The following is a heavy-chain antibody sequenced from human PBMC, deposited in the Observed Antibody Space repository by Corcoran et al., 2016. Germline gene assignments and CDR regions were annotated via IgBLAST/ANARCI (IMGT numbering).Heavy chain of an antibody. CDR2: IITIFGTA. V-gene: IGHV1-69*06. J-gene: IGHJ6*02. CDR1: GGTFSSYA. Sequence: QVQLVQSGAEVKKPGSSVKVSCKASGGTFSSYAISWVRQAPGQGLEWMGGIITIFGTANYAQKSQGRVTITADKSTSTAYMELSSLRSEDTAAYYCARDPRPLRWFGVWLWGYYYYGMDVWGQGTTVTVSS. D-gene: IGHD3-10*01. CDR3: ARDPRPLRWFGVWLWGYYYYGMDV.